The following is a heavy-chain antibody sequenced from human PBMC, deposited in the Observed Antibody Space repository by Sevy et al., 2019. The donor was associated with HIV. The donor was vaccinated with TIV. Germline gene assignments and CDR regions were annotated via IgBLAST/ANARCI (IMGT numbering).Heavy chain of an antibody. CDR1: GGSISTYY. CDR2: IYYTGST. D-gene: IGHD5-12*01. Sequence: SETLSLTCTVSGGSISTYYWSWIRQPPGKGLEYIGYIYYTGSTNYNPSLKSRVTISVDTSKNQFSLKLRSVTAGDTAVYYCARAPPVRSGDDSLNWFDPWGQGTLVTVSS. J-gene: IGHJ5*02. V-gene: IGHV4-59*01. CDR3: ARAPPVRSGDDSLNWFDP.